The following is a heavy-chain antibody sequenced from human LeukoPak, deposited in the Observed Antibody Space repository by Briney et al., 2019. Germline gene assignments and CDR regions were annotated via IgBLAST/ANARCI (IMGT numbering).Heavy chain of an antibody. CDR2: IYISGST. J-gene: IGHJ4*02. D-gene: IGHD4-4*01. V-gene: IGHV4-4*07. Sequence: SETLSLTCTVSGDSISSYYWSWIRQPAGKGLEWIGRIYISGSTDYNPSLKSRVTISVDTSKNQFSLKLSSVTAADTAVYYCARGHYDYSNYHLDYWGQGTLVTVSS. CDR3: ARGHYDYSNYHLDY. CDR1: GDSISSYY.